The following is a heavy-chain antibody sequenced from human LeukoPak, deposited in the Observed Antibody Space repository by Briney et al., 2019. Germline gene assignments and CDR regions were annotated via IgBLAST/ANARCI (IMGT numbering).Heavy chain of an antibody. Sequence: ASVKVSCKASGGTFSSYAISWVRQAPGQGLEWMGWINPNSGGTNYAQKFQGRVTMTRDTSITTAYMELSRLISDDTAMYYCARGLAIFGVVIPTFFDYWGQGTLLTVSS. V-gene: IGHV1-2*02. CDR1: GGTFSSYA. CDR2: INPNSGGT. CDR3: ARGLAIFGVVIPTFFDY. D-gene: IGHD3-3*01. J-gene: IGHJ4*02.